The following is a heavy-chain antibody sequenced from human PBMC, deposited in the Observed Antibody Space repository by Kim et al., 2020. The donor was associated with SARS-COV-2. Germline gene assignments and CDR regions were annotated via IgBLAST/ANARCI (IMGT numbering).Heavy chain of an antibody. CDR3: AKGKGILIDFWSGYPFDY. V-gene: IGHV3-9*01. CDR1: GFTFDDYA. D-gene: IGHD3-3*01. J-gene: IGHJ4*02. CDR2: ISWNSGSI. Sequence: GGSLRLSCAASGFTFDDYAMHWVRQAPGKGLEWVSGISWNSGSIGYADSVKGRFTISRDNAKNSLYLQMNSLRAEDTALYYCAKGKGILIDFWSGYPFDYWGQGTLVTVSS.